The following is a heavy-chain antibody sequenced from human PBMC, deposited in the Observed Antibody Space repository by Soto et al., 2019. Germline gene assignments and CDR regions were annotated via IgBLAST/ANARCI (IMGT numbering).Heavy chain of an antibody. V-gene: IGHV5-51*01. CDR1: GYSFTSYW. Sequence: GESLKISCKGSGYSFTSYWIGWVRQMPGKGLEWMGIIYPGDSDTRYSPSFQGQVTISADKSISTAYLQWSSLKASDTAMYYCAARLRVDTAMGASYWYFDLWGRGTLVTVSS. J-gene: IGHJ2*01. D-gene: IGHD5-18*01. CDR2: IYPGDSDT. CDR3: AARLRVDTAMGASYWYFDL.